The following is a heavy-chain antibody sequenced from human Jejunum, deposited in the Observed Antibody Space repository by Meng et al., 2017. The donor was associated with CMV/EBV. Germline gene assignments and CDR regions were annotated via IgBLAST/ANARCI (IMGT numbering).Heavy chain of an antibody. CDR3: ANTYYYGSGSYTPYALDV. V-gene: IGHV3-23*01. J-gene: IGHJ6*02. D-gene: IGHD3-10*01. CDR1: SSYA. CDR2: ISVTGSST. Sequence: SSYAMTWVRQAPGKGLDWVSAISVTGSSTYYADSVKGRFTISRDNSKNTLYLQMNSLRAEDTAVYYCANTYYYGSGSYTPYALDVWGQGTTVTVSS.